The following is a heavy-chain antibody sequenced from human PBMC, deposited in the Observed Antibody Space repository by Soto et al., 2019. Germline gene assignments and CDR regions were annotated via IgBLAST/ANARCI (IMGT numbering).Heavy chain of an antibody. V-gene: IGHV3-30-3*01. CDR1: GFTFSSYA. Sequence: LRLSCAASGFTFSSYAMHWVRQAPGKGLEWVAVISYDGSNKYYADSVKGRFTISRDNSKNTLYLQMNSLRAEDTAVYYCARDMYYYDSSGYYYSLDYWGQGTLVTVSS. J-gene: IGHJ4*02. D-gene: IGHD3-22*01. CDR3: ARDMYYYDSSGYYYSLDY. CDR2: ISYDGSNK.